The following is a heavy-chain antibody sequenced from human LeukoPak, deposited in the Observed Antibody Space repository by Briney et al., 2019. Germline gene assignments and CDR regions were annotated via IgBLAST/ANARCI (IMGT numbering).Heavy chain of an antibody. CDR3: AEDGVDYGGRPYYFDY. Sequence: GGSLRLSCAASGFTFSSYAMSWVRQAPGKGLEWVSAISGSGGSTYYADSVKGRFTISRDNSKNTLYLQMNSLRAEDTAFYYCAEDGVDYGGRPYYFDYWGQGTLVTVSS. CDR1: GFTFSSYA. V-gene: IGHV3-23*01. CDR2: ISGSGGST. D-gene: IGHD4-23*01. J-gene: IGHJ4*02.